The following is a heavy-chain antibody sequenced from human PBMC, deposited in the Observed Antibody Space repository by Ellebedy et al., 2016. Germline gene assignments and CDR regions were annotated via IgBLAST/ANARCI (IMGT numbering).Heavy chain of an antibody. Sequence: ASVKVSCKASGYTFTSYGISWVRQAPGQGLEWMGWISAYNGNTNYAQKLQGRVTMTTDTSTSTAYMELRSLRSDDTAVYYCASGDSLGGGATRDREYFQHWGQGTLVTVSS. D-gene: IGHD1-26*01. V-gene: IGHV1-18*01. CDR2: ISAYNGNT. J-gene: IGHJ1*01. CDR1: GYTFTSYG. CDR3: ASGDSLGGGATRDREYFQH.